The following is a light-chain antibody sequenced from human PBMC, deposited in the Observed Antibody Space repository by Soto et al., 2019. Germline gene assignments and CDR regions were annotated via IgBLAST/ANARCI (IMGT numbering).Light chain of an antibody. CDR1: QNIGNA. Sequence: DIPMTQSPSSLSASVGDRVTITCRASQNIGNALGWFQLKPGRAPKRLIYGASTLQSGVPLRFSGLRSGTEFTPLIRSLQPEDFATYYCLQHNSYPYTFGQGTDLEIK. V-gene: IGKV1-17*01. CDR2: GAS. J-gene: IGKJ2*01. CDR3: LQHNSYPYT.